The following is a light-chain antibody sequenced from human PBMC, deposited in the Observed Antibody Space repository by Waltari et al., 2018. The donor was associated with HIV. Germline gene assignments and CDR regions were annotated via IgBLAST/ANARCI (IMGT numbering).Light chain of an antibody. CDR3: NTRDSSGNHLV. V-gene: IGLV3-19*01. CDR2: GKN. CDR1: SLRKHY. J-gene: IGLJ3*02. Sequence: SSELIQDPPVSVAWGQPVRITCKGDSLRKHYGTGAKQKPGQAPVLVHYGKNNRPSGIPDLFSGCTSGSTTSLTISGAQAEDEADYYCNTRDSSGNHLVFGGGTKLTVL.